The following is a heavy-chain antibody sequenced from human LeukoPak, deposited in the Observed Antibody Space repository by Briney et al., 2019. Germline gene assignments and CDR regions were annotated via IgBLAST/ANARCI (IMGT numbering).Heavy chain of an antibody. D-gene: IGHD1-26*01. J-gene: IGHJ6*02. CDR3: ASYLGGYSGQTFAYYYYGMDV. Sequence: ASVKVSCKASGGTFSSYAISWVRQAPGQGLEWMGGIIPIFGTANYAQKFQGRVTNTADESTSTAYMELSSLRSEDTAVYYCASYLGGYSGQTFAYYYYGMDVWGQGTTVTVSS. CDR1: GGTFSSYA. V-gene: IGHV1-69*13. CDR2: IIPIFGTA.